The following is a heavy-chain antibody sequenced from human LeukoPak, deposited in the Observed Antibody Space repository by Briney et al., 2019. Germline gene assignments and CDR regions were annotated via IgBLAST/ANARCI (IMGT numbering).Heavy chain of an antibody. D-gene: IGHD3-10*01. J-gene: IGHJ3*02. CDR3: ARDSVTMVRGVSAFDI. V-gene: IGHV3-21*01. CDR1: GFTFSSYS. CDR2: ISSSSSYI. Sequence: GGSLRLSCAASGFTFSSYSMNWVRQAPGKGLEWVSSISSSSSYIYYADSVEGRFTISRDNAKNSLYLQMNSLRAEDTAVYYCARDSVTMVRGVSAFDIWGQGTMVTVSS.